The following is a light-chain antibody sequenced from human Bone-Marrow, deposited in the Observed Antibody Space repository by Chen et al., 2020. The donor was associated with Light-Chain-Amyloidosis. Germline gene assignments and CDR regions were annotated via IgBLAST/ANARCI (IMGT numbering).Light chain of an antibody. CDR3: EQSYSTPT. Sequence: DIQIPQSPSSRAASVGDRVTISCRASQGISRYLNWYQQKPGEAPKLLIYAIFNLQSGVPSRFSGSGSGTDFTLSISSLQPEDFATYFCEQSYSTPTFGGGTKVEIK. V-gene: IGKV1-39*01. CDR1: QGISRY. J-gene: IGKJ4*01. CDR2: AIF.